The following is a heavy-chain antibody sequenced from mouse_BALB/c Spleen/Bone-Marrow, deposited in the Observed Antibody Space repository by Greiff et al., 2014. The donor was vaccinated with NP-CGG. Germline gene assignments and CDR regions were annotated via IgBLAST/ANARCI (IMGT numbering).Heavy chain of an antibody. CDR3: ARMITTRGFDY. CDR1: GYTFTRYW. Sequence: QVQLQQPGAELLKPGTLVKLSCKASGYTFTRYWMHWVKQRPGQGLEWIGELNPSNGHTNYNGKFKNKATVTVDKSSSTAYMQLSSLTSEDSAVYYCARMITTRGFDYWGQGTTLTVSS. J-gene: IGHJ2*01. CDR2: LNPSNGHT. D-gene: IGHD2-4*01. V-gene: IGHV1S81*02.